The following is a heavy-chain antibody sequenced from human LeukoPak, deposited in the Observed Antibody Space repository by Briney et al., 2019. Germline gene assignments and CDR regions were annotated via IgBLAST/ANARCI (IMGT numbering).Heavy chain of an antibody. J-gene: IGHJ5*02. CDR1: GFTFSSYS. CDR3: AKDRAYSSSWYGCSTP. CDR2: ISSSSSYI. D-gene: IGHD6-13*01. Sequence: GGSLRLSCAASGFTFSSYSMNWVRQAPGKGLEWVSSISSSSSYIYYADSVKGRFTISRDNSKNTLYLQMNSLKADDTALYYCAKDRAYSSSWYGCSTPWGQGTLVTVSS. V-gene: IGHV3-21*04.